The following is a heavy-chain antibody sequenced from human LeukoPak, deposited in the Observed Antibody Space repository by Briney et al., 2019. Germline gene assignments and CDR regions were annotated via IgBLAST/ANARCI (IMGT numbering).Heavy chain of an antibody. J-gene: IGHJ3*02. D-gene: IGHD1-26*01. Sequence: ASVKVSCKASTDTFNNYGIVWVRQAPGQGLEWMGGIVPVFETIDYAQKFQGRVTLSADDSTTTAYMELRSLRSDDTAVYYCARDLVGASHDAFDIWGQGTMVTVSS. CDR3: ARDLVGASHDAFDI. CDR1: TDTFNNYG. CDR2: IVPVFETI. V-gene: IGHV1-69*13.